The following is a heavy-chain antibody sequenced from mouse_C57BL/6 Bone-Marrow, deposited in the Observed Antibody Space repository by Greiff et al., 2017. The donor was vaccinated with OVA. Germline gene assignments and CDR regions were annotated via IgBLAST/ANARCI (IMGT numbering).Heavy chain of an antibody. CDR1: GYTFTDYE. D-gene: IGHD1-1*01. Sequence: VKLMESGAELVRPGASVTLSCKASGYTFTDYEMHWVKQTPVHGLEWIGAIDPETGGTAYNQKFKGKAILTADKSSSTAYMELRSLTSEDSAVYYCTRWAITTVVDYYAMDYWGQGTSVTVSS. V-gene: IGHV1-15*01. CDR2: IDPETGGT. J-gene: IGHJ4*01. CDR3: TRWAITTVVDYYAMDY.